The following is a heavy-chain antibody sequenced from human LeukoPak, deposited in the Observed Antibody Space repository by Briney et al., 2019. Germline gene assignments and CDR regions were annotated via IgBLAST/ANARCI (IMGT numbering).Heavy chain of an antibody. V-gene: IGHV3-48*01. CDR1: GFTFSSYS. D-gene: IGHD6-19*01. Sequence: GGSLRLSCAASGFTFSSYSMNWVRQAPGKGLEWVSYISSSSSTIYYADSVKGRFTIPRDNAKNSLYLQMNSLRAEDTAVYYCARGPYSSGWYDGGDNWFDPWGQGTLVTVSS. CDR2: ISSSSSTI. CDR3: ARGPYSSGWYDGGDNWFDP. J-gene: IGHJ5*02.